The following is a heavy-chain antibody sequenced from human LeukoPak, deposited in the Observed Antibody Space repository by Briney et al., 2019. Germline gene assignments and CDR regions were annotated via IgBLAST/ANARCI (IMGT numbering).Heavy chain of an antibody. Sequence: PSETLSLTCAVSGASISGSGYYLGWIRQPPGKGLEWIGYIYYSGSTYYNPSLRSRVTISVDTSKNQFSLKLSSVTAADTAVYYCARSSEGRYYYDSSGFSYYYYYMDVWGKGTTVTISS. CDR2: IYYSGST. J-gene: IGHJ6*03. CDR1: GASISGSGYY. D-gene: IGHD3-22*01. V-gene: IGHV4-61*05. CDR3: ARSSEGRYYYDSSGFSYYYYYMDV.